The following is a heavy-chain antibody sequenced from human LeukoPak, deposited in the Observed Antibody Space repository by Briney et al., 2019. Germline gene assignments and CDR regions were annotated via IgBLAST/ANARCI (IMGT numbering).Heavy chain of an antibody. V-gene: IGHV3-30*01. Sequence: GGSLRLSCAASGFTFSSYAMHWVRQAPGRGLEWVAVISYDGSNKYHADSVKGRFTISRDNSKNTLYLQMNSLRAEDTAVYYCARDRDYYDSSGYFRFDYWGQGTLVTVSS. CDR3: ARDRDYYDSSGYFRFDY. J-gene: IGHJ4*02. CDR1: GFTFSSYA. CDR2: ISYDGSNK. D-gene: IGHD3-22*01.